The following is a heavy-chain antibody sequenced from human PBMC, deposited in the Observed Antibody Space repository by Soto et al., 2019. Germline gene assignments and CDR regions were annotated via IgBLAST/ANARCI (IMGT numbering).Heavy chain of an antibody. CDR2: ISSSGSTI. CDR1: GFTFSDYY. J-gene: IGHJ6*03. V-gene: IGHV3-11*01. CDR3: ASPLWFGELSSVSSYYYYMDV. D-gene: IGHD3-10*01. Sequence: GGSLRLSCAASGFTFSDYYMSWIRQAPGKGLEWVSYISSSGSTIYYADSVKGRFTISRDNAKNSLYLQMNSLRAEDTAVYYFASPLWFGELSSVSSYYYYMDVWGKGTTVTVSS.